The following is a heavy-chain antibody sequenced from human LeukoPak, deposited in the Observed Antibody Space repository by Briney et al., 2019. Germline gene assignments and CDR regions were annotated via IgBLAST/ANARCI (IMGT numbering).Heavy chain of an antibody. Sequence: SETLSLTCTVSGVSISSGGYYWSWIRQHPGKGLEWIGYIYYSGSTYYNPSLKSRVTISVDTSNNQFSLKLSSVTAADTAVYYCARDSGQTHYNWFDPWGQGTLVTVSS. D-gene: IGHD3-10*01. CDR1: GVSISSGGYY. CDR3: ARDSGQTHYNWFDP. V-gene: IGHV4-31*03. CDR2: IYYSGST. J-gene: IGHJ5*02.